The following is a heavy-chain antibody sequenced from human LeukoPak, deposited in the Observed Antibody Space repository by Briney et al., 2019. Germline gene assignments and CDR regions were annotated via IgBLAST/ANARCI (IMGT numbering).Heavy chain of an antibody. V-gene: IGHV4-34*01. J-gene: IGHJ4*02. Sequence: SETLSLTCAVYGGSFSGYYWSWIRQPPGKGLEWIGEINHSGSTNYNPSLKSRVTISVDTSKNQFSLKLSSVTAADTAVYYCARGMIYVSSGYYYGYWGQGTLVTVSS. CDR3: ARGMIYVSSGYYYGY. D-gene: IGHD3-22*01. CDR2: INHSGST. CDR1: GGSFSGYY.